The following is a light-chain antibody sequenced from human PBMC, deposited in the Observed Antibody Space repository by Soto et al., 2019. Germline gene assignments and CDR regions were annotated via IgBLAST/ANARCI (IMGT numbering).Light chain of an antibody. CDR1: QSVHSN. J-gene: IGKJ4*01. Sequence: EITMTQSPATLSVSPGERATLSCRASQSVHSNLAWYQQKPGQAPRLLIYGASTRATGIPARFSGSGSGTVFTVTISSLQSEDFAVYYCQQYNNWPLTFGGGTKVEIK. V-gene: IGKV3-15*01. CDR2: GAS. CDR3: QQYNNWPLT.